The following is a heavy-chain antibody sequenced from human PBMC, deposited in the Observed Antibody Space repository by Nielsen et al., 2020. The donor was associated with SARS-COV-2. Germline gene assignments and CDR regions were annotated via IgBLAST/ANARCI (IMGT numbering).Heavy chain of an antibody. J-gene: IGHJ4*02. Sequence: GESLKISCSASGFTFSNYAMSWVRQAPGKGLEYVSGISSNGGRTYYADSVKGRLTISRDNSKNTLYLQMSSLRAEDTAVYYCVRDMWLETAGTYFDYWGQGTLVTVSS. CDR3: VRDMWLETAGTYFDY. D-gene: IGHD5-18*01. CDR2: ISSNGGRT. V-gene: IGHV3-64D*09. CDR1: GFTFSNYA.